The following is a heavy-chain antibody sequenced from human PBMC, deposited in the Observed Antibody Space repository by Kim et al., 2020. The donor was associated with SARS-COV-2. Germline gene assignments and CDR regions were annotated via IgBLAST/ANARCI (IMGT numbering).Heavy chain of an antibody. CDR2: ISSTSSYK. J-gene: IGHJ4*02. CDR1: GFTFSNYN. D-gene: IGHD6-13*01. Sequence: GGSLRLSCEASGFTFSNYNMNWIRQTPGKGLEWVSSISSTSSYKYYADSVEGRFTTSRDNAQNSLYLQMNSLSAEDTAFYYCAKGTGHSSNSRDDYWGQG. CDR3: AKGTGHSSNSRDDY. V-gene: IGHV3-21*01.